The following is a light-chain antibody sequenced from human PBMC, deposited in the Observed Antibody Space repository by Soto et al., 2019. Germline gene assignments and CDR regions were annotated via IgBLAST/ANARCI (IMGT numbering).Light chain of an antibody. J-gene: IGKJ1*01. CDR2: GAS. CDR3: QQYNNWPQT. CDR1: QSVSSN. Sequence: ETAMTQSPATLSVSPRERATLSCRASQSVSSNLAWYQRKPGQAPRLLIYGASTRATGIPARFSGSGSGTEFTLTISSLQSEDFAVYYCQQYNNWPQTFGQGTKV. V-gene: IGKV3-15*01.